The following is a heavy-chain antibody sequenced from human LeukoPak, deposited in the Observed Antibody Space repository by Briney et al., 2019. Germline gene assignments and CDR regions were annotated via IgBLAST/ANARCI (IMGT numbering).Heavy chain of an antibody. D-gene: IGHD6-6*01. CDR3: ASLSSSPSPFDY. CDR2: IYYSGST. CDR1: GGSISSYY. V-gene: IGHV4-59*01. J-gene: IGHJ4*02. Sequence: PSETLSLTCTVSGGSISSYYWSWIRQPPGKGLEWIGYIYYSGSTNYNPSLKSRVTISVDTSKNQFSLRLSSVTAADTAVYYCASLSSSPSPFDYWGQGILVTVSS.